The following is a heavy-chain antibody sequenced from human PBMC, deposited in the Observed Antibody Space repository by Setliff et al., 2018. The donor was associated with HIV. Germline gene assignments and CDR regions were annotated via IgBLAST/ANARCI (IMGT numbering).Heavy chain of an antibody. CDR1: GFTFSSYT. CDR3: ARVEYWGLPYYYYYMDV. D-gene: IGHD2-15*01. V-gene: IGHV3-21*01. CDR2: ISSRSTNI. Sequence: LRLSCAASGFTFSSYTMTWVRQAPGKGLEWVSSISSRSTNIYYEDSLKGRFTISRDNAKNSLYLQMNSLRAEDTAVYYCARVEYWGLPYYYYYMDVWGKGTSVTVSS. J-gene: IGHJ6*03.